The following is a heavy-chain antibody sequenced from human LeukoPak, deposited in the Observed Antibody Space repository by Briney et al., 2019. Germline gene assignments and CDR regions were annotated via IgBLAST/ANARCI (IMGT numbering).Heavy chain of an antibody. J-gene: IGHJ4*02. D-gene: IGHD3-22*01. Sequence: GSLRLSCAASGFTFSSYAMSWVRQAPGKGLEWVSAISGSGGSTYYADSVKGRFTISRDNSKNTLYLQMNSLRAEDTAVYYCAKSRPYYYDSSGYSSYYFDYWGQGTLVTVSS. V-gene: IGHV3-23*01. CDR3: AKSRPYYYDSSGYSSYYFDY. CDR2: ISGSGGST. CDR1: GFTFSSYA.